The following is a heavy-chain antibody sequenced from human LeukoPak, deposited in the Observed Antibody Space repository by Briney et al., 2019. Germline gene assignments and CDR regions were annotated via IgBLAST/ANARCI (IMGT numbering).Heavy chain of an antibody. CDR2: IIPIFGIA. CDR3: AREIDGYNIYFDY. J-gene: IGHJ4*02. CDR1: GGTFSSYA. Sequence: WASVKVSRKASGGTFSSYAISWVRQAPGQGLEWMGRIIPIFGIANYAQKFQGRVTITADKSTSTAYMELSSLRSEDTAVYYCAREIDGYNIYFDYWGQGTLVTVSS. D-gene: IGHD5-24*01. V-gene: IGHV1-69*04.